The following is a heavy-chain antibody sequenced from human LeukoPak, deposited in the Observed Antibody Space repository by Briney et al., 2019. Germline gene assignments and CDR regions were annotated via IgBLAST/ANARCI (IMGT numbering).Heavy chain of an antibody. V-gene: IGHV3-23*01. CDR2: ISASGGST. Sequence: GGSLRLSCAASGFTFNNYAMSWVRQAPGKGLEWVSSISASGGSTYNADSVKGRFTISRDNSKNTLYLQMNSLRAEDTAVYFCAKSLRVAAGKYYFDYWGQGTLVTVSP. CDR3: AKSLRVAAGKYYFDY. D-gene: IGHD6-13*01. J-gene: IGHJ4*02. CDR1: GFTFNNYA.